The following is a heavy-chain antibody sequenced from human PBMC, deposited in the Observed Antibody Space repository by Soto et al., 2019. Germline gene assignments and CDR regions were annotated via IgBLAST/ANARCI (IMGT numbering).Heavy chain of an antibody. V-gene: IGHV3-73*01. Sequence: EVQLVESGGGLVQPGESLKLSCAASGFTFSGSAIHWVRQTSGKGLEWIGRIRSKAHSYATAYAESVKGRFTFSREDSKNTAYLHMDRLQTEDTAVYYCTRAGGGWYASIDYWGQGTLVTVSS. CDR2: IRSKAHSYAT. CDR1: GFTFSGSA. D-gene: IGHD2-15*01. J-gene: IGHJ4*01. CDR3: TRAGGGWYASIDY.